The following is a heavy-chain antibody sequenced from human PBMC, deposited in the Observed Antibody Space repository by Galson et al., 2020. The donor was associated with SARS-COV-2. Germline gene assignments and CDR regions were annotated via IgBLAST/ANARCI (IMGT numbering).Heavy chain of an antibody. CDR1: GFTFTSYA. D-gene: IGHD3-22*01. V-gene: IGHV3-30-3*01. CDR2: ISYDGSNK. Sequence: TGGSLRLSCAASGFTFTSYAMHWVRQAPGKGLEWVAVISYDGSNKYYADSVKGRFTISRDNSKNTLYLQMNSLRAEDTAVYYCARDRPGDYYDSSGYYQGEWYFDLCGRGTLVTVSS. J-gene: IGHJ2*01. CDR3: ARDRPGDYYDSSGYYQGEWYFDL.